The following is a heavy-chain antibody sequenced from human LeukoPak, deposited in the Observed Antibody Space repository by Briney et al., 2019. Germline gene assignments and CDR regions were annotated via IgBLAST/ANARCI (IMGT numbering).Heavy chain of an antibody. Sequence: SETLSLTCNVSGASISSSTYHWGWIRQPPGKGLEWIGYIYYSGSTNYNPSLKSRVTISVDTSKNQFSLKLSSVTAADTAVYYCARIDDSAVAGPNWFDPWGQGTLVTVSS. CDR2: IYYSGST. D-gene: IGHD6-19*01. CDR3: ARIDDSAVAGPNWFDP. V-gene: IGHV4-61*05. CDR1: GASISSSTYH. J-gene: IGHJ5*02.